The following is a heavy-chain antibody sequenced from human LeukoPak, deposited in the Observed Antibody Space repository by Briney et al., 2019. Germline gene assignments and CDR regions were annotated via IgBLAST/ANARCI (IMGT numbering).Heavy chain of an antibody. Sequence: PSETLSLTCTVSGGSISSYYWSWIRQPPGKGLEWIGYIYYSGSTNYNPSLKSRVTISVDTSKNQFSLKLSSVTAADTAVYYCARESWNDPLEPWGQGTLVTVSS. V-gene: IGHV4-59*01. CDR2: IYYSGST. J-gene: IGHJ5*02. CDR3: ARESWNDPLEP. D-gene: IGHD1-1*01. CDR1: GGSISSYY.